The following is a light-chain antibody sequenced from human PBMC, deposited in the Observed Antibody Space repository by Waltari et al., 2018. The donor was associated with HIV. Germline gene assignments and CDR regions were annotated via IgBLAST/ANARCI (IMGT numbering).Light chain of an antibody. J-gene: IGLJ3*02. CDR1: QLGDKF. CDR3: QAWDSGSNWV. Sequence: SYELTQPPSVSVSPGQTANIACSGSQLGDKFVCWYQHKSGQSPVLVIYHDDDRPSGIPERFSGSNSGDTATLTISGTQPMDEADYYCQAWDSGSNWVFGGGTRLTVL. V-gene: IGLV3-1*01. CDR2: HDD.